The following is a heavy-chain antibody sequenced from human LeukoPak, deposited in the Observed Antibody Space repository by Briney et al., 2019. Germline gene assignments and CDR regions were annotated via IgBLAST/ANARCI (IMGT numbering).Heavy chain of an antibody. J-gene: IGHJ4*02. CDR1: GFTFSDYY. V-gene: IGHV3-11*03. CDR3: ARPDTATFMPDS. D-gene: IGHD5-18*01. CDR2: ISSGSTST. Sequence: GGSLRLSCAASGFTFSDYYMSWIRQAPGKGLEWVSYISSGSTSTNYADSVKGRFTISRDNAKNSLYLQMKSLRAGCTAVYYCARPDTATFMPDSWGERTLVSVSS.